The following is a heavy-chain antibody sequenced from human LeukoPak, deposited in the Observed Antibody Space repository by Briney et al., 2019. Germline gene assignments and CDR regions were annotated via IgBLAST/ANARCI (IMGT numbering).Heavy chain of an antibody. CDR2: IWYDGSNK. CDR3: AREALPLDPYFDY. CDR1: GFTFSSYG. J-gene: IGHJ4*02. V-gene: IGHV3-33*01. Sequence: GGSLRLSCAASGFTFSSYGMHWVRQAPGKGLEGVAVIWYDGSNKYYADSVKRRFTISRDNSKNTLYLQTNSLRAEDTAVYYCAREALPLDPYFDYWGQGTLVTVSS.